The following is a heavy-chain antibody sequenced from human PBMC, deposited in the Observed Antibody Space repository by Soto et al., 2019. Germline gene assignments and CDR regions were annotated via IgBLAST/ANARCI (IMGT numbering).Heavy chain of an antibody. Sequence: GGSLRLSCVASGFTFNNYWMHWVRQVPGKGLVWVSRIKTDGSSPNYADSVEGRFTISSDNAKNTLYLQMNSLRADDTAVYYCARDRIAGSGSCDNWGQGTLVTVSS. D-gene: IGHD3-10*01. V-gene: IGHV3-74*01. J-gene: IGHJ4*02. CDR2: IKTDGSSP. CDR3: ARDRIAGSGSCDN. CDR1: GFTFNNYW.